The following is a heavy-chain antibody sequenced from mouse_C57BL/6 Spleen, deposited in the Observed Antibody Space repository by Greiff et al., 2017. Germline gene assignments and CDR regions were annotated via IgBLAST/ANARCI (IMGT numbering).Heavy chain of an antibody. CDR2: IDPSDSYT. CDR1: GYTFTSYW. Sequence: QVHVKQPGAELVKPGASVKLSCKASGYTFTSYWMQWVKQRPGQGLEWIGEIDPSDSYTNYNQKFKGKATLTVDTSSSTAYMQLSSLTSEDSAVYYCAISSPLDYWGQGTTLTVSS. J-gene: IGHJ2*01. CDR3: AISSPLDY. D-gene: IGHD1-1*01. V-gene: IGHV1-50*01.